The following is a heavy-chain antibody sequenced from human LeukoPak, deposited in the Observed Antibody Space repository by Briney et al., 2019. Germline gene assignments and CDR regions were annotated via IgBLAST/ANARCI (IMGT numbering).Heavy chain of an antibody. CDR2: ISSSSTYI. J-gene: IGHJ3*02. CDR3: ARSHILTGPDAFDI. CDR1: GVTFSSYW. Sequence: AGGSLRLSCAASGVTFSSYWMNWVRQAPGKGLEWVSSISSSSTYIHYADSMKGRFTISRDNAKKLLLLQMNSLRVEDTAVYYCARSHILTGPDAFDIWGQGAMVTVSS. V-gene: IGHV3-21*01. D-gene: IGHD3-9*01.